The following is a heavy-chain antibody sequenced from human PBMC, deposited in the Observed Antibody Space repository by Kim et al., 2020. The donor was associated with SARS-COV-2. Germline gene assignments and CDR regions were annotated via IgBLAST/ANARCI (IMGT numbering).Heavy chain of an antibody. J-gene: IGHJ6*02. CDR2: IIPILGIA. D-gene: IGHD3-10*01. CDR1: GGTFSSYA. Sequence: SVKVSCKASGGTFSSYAISWVRQAPGQGLEWMGRIIPILGIANYAQKFQGRVTITADKSTSTAYMELSSLRSEDTAVYYCAREITMVRGVTSPGSGRDVWGQGTTVTVSS. V-gene: IGHV1-69*04. CDR3: AREITMVRGVTSPGSGRDV.